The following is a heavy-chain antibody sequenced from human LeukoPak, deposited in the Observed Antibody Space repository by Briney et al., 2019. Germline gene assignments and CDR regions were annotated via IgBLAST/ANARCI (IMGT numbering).Heavy chain of an antibody. J-gene: IGHJ4*02. CDR3: ARDRGEQVGVVDY. V-gene: IGHV3-23*01. CDR2: VSGGGGTT. D-gene: IGHD3-10*01. CDR1: GFTFSSYA. Sequence: GGSLRLSCAASGFTFSSYAMSWVRQAPGKGLEWVSTVSGGGGTTYYADSVKGRFTISRDNSKNTLYLQMNGLRAEDTAVYYCARDRGEQVGVVDYWGQGTLVTVSS.